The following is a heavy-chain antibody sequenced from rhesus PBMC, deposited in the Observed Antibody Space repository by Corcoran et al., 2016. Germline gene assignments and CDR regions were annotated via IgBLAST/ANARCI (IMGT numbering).Heavy chain of an antibody. CDR1: GYSISSGYY. CDR3: ARVGSSWSEWDTVGTEWYFDL. CDR2: LYGRGGSN. J-gene: IGHJ2*01. Sequence: QVQLQESGPGLVKPSETLSLTCAVSGYSISSGYYWGWIRQPPGKGLEWIGSLYGRGGSNYLNQSLRSRVTLSVDTSKNQFSRKLSSVTAADTAVYYCARVGSSWSEWDTVGTEWYFDLWGPGTPITISS. D-gene: IGHD5-42*01. V-gene: IGHV4S14*01.